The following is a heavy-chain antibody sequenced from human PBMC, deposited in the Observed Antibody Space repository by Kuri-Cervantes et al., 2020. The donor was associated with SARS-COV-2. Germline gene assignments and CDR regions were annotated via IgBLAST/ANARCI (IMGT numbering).Heavy chain of an antibody. CDR2: VRYDGKTK. V-gene: IGHV3-30*02. Sequence: GGSLRLSCVASGFSFSSYGMHWVRQTPGKGLEWVAFVRYDGKTKDYADSVKGRFTISRDNAKNSLYLQMNSLRAEDTAVYYCARDEIAYDFWSGYYLGYWGQGTLVTVSS. J-gene: IGHJ4*02. D-gene: IGHD3-3*01. CDR3: ARDEIAYDFWSGYYLGY. CDR1: GFSFSSYG.